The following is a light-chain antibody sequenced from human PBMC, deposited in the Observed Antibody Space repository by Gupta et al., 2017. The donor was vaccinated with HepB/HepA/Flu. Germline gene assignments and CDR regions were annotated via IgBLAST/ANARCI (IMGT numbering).Light chain of an antibody. Sequence: EIVLTQSPATLSLSPGERATLSCRASQSVSSYLAWYQQKPGQAPRLLIYDASNRATGIPARFSGSGSGTDFTLTISSLEPEDFAVYYCQQPGHFGGGTKVEIK. CDR2: DAS. J-gene: IGKJ4*01. CDR3: QQPGH. V-gene: IGKV3-11*01. CDR1: QSVSSY.